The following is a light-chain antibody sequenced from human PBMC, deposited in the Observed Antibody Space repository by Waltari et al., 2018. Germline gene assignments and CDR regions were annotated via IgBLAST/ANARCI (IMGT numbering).Light chain of an antibody. CDR3: SSYTGSSALVV. CDR1: TIDIGSYNY. Sequence: QSALTQPASVSGSPGQSITISCSGSTIDIGSYNYVSCYQQHPGKAPNLIIFDVNRRPSGVSNRFSGSKSGLTASLTISGLQAEDEAEYYCSSYTGSSALVVFGGGTKLSVL. CDR2: DVN. J-gene: IGLJ2*01. V-gene: IGLV2-14*03.